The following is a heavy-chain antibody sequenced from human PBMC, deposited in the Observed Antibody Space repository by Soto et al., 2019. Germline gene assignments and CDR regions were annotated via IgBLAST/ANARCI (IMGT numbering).Heavy chain of an antibody. J-gene: IGHJ4*02. V-gene: IGHV3-53*04. CDR1: GLTVSSDY. D-gene: IGHD2-21*02. CDR2: IYTGGST. Sequence: ELQLMESGGGLVQPGGSLRLSCGVSGLTVSSDYMSWVRQAPGKGLEWVSVIYTGGSTYYANSVKGRFTISRHNSKNTVYLQMNRLKVEDTAVYYCARLVTYGDHVDYWGQGTLVTVSP. CDR3: ARLVTYGDHVDY.